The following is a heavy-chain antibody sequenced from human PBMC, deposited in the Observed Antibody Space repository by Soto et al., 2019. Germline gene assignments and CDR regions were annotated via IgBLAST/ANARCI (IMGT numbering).Heavy chain of an antibody. CDR2: IYYSGST. CDR1: GGSISSYY. D-gene: IGHD3-22*01. CDR3: ARDTYYYDSSGYYLPHDAFDI. J-gene: IGHJ3*02. V-gene: IGHV4-59*01. Sequence: SETVSLTCTVSGGSISSYYWSWIRQPPGKGLEWIGYIYYSGSTNYNPSLRSRVTISVDTSKNQFSLKLSSVTAADTAVYYCARDTYYYDSSGYYLPHDAFDIWGQGTMVTVSS.